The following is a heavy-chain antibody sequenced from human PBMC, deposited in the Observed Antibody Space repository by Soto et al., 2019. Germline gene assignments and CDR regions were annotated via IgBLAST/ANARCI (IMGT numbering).Heavy chain of an antibody. D-gene: IGHD1-26*01. J-gene: IGHJ4*02. CDR2: TNQDGSEK. CDR3: SGGVGDAV. V-gene: IGHV3-7*04. Sequence: EEQLVESGGGLVQPGGSLRLSCAVSGFTFRRDWMNWVRQAPGKGLEWVAHTNQDGSEKYYVDSVKGRFAIFRDNAKNSLYLQMNSLRAEDTVVYYCSGGVGDAVWGQGTLVTVSS. CDR1: GFTFRRDW.